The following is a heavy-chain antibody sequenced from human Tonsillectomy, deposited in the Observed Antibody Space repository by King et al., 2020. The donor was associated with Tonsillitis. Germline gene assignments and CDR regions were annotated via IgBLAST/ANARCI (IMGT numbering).Heavy chain of an antibody. Sequence: QLVQSGGGLIQPGGSLRLSCAASGFIVGSNHMSWVRQAPGKGLEWVSMIYSGGNTYYADSVKGRFTISRDKSKNTVYLQLNSLRAEDTAVYYCARDSMDYYFYGLDVWGQGTTVTVSS. J-gene: IGHJ6*02. CDR1: GFIVGSNH. V-gene: IGHV3-53*01. CDR2: IYSGGNT. D-gene: IGHD2-2*01. CDR3: ARDSMDYYFYGLDV.